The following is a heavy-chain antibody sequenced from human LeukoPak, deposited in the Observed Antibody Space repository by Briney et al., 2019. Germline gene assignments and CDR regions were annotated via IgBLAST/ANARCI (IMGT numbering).Heavy chain of an antibody. CDR2: IYYSGST. J-gene: IGHJ6*04. D-gene: IGHD3-10*01. Sequence: MPSETLSLTCTVSGCSISSYYWSWIRQPPGKGLEWIGYIYYSGSTNYNPSLKSRVTISVDTSKNQFSLKLSSVTAADTAVYYCARYRYGSGSYYKSYGMDVWGKGTTVTVSS. CDR1: GCSISSYY. CDR3: ARYRYGSGSYYKSYGMDV. V-gene: IGHV4-59*01.